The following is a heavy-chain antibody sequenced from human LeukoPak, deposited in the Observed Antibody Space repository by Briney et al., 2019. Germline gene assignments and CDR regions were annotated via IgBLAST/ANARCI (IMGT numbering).Heavy chain of an antibody. J-gene: IGHJ4*02. D-gene: IGHD6-19*01. CDR1: GFTFSSYT. CDR2: IDNDGSYI. V-gene: IGHV3-21*01. Sequence: PGGSLRLSCAASGFTFSSYTMNWVRQAPGKGLEWVSSIDNDGSYIYYADSVKGRFTLSRDNAENSVHLQMISLRAEDTAVYYCTTDRWSSGWYFDYWGQGTLVTVSS. CDR3: TTDRWSSGWYFDY.